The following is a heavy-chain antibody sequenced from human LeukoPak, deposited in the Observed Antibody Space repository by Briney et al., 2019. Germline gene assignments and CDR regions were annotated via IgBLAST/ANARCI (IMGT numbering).Heavy chain of an antibody. Sequence: SETLSLTCTASGGSVSSSSYYWGWIRQPPGKGLEWIGSIYYSGSTYYNPSLKSRVTISVDTSKNQFSLKLSSVTAADTAVYYCARRIAVAGHYFDYWGQGTLVTVSS. D-gene: IGHD6-19*01. V-gene: IGHV4-39*01. J-gene: IGHJ4*02. CDR1: GGSVSSSSYY. CDR2: IYYSGST. CDR3: ARRIAVAGHYFDY.